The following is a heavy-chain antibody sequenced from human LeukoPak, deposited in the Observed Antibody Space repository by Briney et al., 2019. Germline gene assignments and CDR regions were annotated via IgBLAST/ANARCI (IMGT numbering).Heavy chain of an antibody. CDR3: ARAPGTTFDY. Sequence: SETLSLTCTVSGGSISSYYWSWIRQPPGKGLEWIGYIYYSGSTNYNPSLTSRVTISVDTSKNQFSLTLSSVTAADTAVYYFARAPGTTFDYWGHGNMVSVSS. D-gene: IGHD4-17*01. CDR1: GGSISSYY. CDR2: IYYSGST. V-gene: IGHV4-59*01. J-gene: IGHJ4*01.